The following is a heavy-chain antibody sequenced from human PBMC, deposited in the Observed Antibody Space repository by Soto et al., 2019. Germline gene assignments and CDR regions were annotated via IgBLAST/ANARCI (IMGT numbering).Heavy chain of an antibody. Sequence: QVQLVQSGAEVKKPGSSVKVSCKASGGTFSSYIIAWVRQAPGQGFEWMGGVIPLFNTSNYARKFQGRVTITADESTSTAYMELSCLTSDDTAVFYCAVGDHYYDSSGYYFDYWGQGTLVTVSS. D-gene: IGHD3-22*01. J-gene: IGHJ4*02. CDR1: GGTFSSYI. V-gene: IGHV1-69*01. CDR2: VIPLFNTS. CDR3: AVGDHYYDSSGYYFDY.